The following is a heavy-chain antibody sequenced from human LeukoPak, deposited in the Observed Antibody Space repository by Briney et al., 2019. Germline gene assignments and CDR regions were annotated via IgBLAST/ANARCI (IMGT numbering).Heavy chain of an antibody. J-gene: IGHJ4*02. CDR2: ISGSGGST. Sequence: PGGSLRLSCAASGFTFSSYAMSWVRQAPGKGLEWVSAISGSGGSTYYADSVKGRFTISRDNSKNTLYLQMNSLRAEDTAVYYCAISHYYDFWSGYSIGWGQGTLVTVSS. CDR1: GFTFSSYA. V-gene: IGHV3-23*01. CDR3: AISHYYDFWSGYSIG. D-gene: IGHD3-3*01.